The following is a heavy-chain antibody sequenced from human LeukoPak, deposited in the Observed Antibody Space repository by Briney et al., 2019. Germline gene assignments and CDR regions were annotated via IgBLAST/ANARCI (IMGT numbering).Heavy chain of an antibody. J-gene: IGHJ4*02. CDR2: IYPGDSDT. D-gene: IGHD1-14*01. CDR1: GYSFTSYW. CDR3: ATRTTKYYFDY. Sequence: GESLQISCKGSGYSFTSYWIGWVRQLPGKGLEWMGIIYPGDSDTRYSPSFQGQVTISADKSISTAYLQWSSLKASDTAMYYCATRTTKYYFDYWGQGTLVTVSS. V-gene: IGHV5-51*01.